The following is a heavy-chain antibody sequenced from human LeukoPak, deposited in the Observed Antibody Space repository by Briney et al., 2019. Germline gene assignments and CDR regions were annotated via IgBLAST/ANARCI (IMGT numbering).Heavy chain of an antibody. Sequence: GGSLRLSCAASGFTFSSYSMNWVRQAPGKGLEWVSSISSSSSYIYYADSVKGRFTISRDNSKNTLYLQMNSLRAEDTAVYYCAKEAVAGHYYYYYMDVWGKGTTVTVSS. CDR1: GFTFSSYS. CDR2: ISSSSSYI. J-gene: IGHJ6*03. D-gene: IGHD6-19*01. V-gene: IGHV3-21*04. CDR3: AKEAVAGHYYYYYMDV.